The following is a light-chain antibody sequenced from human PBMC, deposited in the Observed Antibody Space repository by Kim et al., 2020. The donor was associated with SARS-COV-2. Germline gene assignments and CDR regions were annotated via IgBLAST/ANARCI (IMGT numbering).Light chain of an antibody. Sequence: SVALGQTARITCGGNNIGSKNVHWYQQKPGQAPVLVIYRDSNRPSGIPERFSGSNSGNTATLTISRAQAGDGADYYCQVWDSSTYVFGTGTKVTVL. CDR2: RDS. CDR3: QVWDSSTYV. J-gene: IGLJ1*01. V-gene: IGLV3-9*01. CDR1: NIGSKN.